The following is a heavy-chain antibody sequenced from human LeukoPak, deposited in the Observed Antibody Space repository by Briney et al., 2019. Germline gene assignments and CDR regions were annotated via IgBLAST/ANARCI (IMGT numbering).Heavy chain of an antibody. CDR2: ISGSGGST. CDR3: AKGGMSCSGGSCYYYYFDY. Sequence: PGGSLRLSCAASGFTFSSYAMSWVRQAPGKGLEWVSAISGSGGSTYYADSVKGRFTLSRDNSKNTLYLQMNSLRAEDTAVCYCAKGGMSCSGGSCYYYYFDYWGQGTLVTVSS. J-gene: IGHJ4*02. V-gene: IGHV3-23*01. D-gene: IGHD2-15*01. CDR1: GFTFSSYA.